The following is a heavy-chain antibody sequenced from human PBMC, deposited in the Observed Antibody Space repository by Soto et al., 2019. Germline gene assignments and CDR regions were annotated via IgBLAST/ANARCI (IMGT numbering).Heavy chain of an antibody. CDR2: ISPTGSTT. J-gene: IGHJ4*03. D-gene: IGHD3-3*02. CDR1: VFFFRIYE. CDR3: AKLAPEFSTSPRYFDS. Sequence: SLTPSCPPPVFFFRIYEMSWVRQAARKGLEWVSGISPTGSTTYYADSVKGRFTISRDNSGHTLLLPLKSLRVDDTAIYYCAKLAPEFSTSPRYFDSWGQGALVTVSS. V-gene: IGHV3-23*01.